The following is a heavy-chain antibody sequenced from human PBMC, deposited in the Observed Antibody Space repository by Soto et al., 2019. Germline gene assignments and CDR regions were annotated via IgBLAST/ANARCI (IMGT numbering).Heavy chain of an antibody. Sequence: SVKVSCKASGGTFSSYTISWVRQAPGQGLEWMGRIIPILGIANYAQKFQGRVTITADKSTSTAYMELSSLRSEDTAVYYCARGVAYHYYYYVLDVWGQGTTVTVSS. V-gene: IGHV1-69*02. J-gene: IGHJ6*02. CDR1: GGTFSSYT. CDR2: IIPILGIA. CDR3: ARGVAYHYYYYVLDV.